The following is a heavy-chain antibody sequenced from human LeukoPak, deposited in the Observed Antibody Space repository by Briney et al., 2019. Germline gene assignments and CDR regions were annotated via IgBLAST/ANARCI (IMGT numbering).Heavy chain of an antibody. CDR2: IRFDGSDK. CDR3: AKDYYGSGSPDY. V-gene: IGHV3-30*02. D-gene: IGHD3-10*01. CDR1: GFTFSNYG. Sequence: GGSLRLSCAASGFTFSNYGMHWVRQAPGKGLEWVAFIRFDGSDKYYADSVKGRFTISRDNSKNTLYLQVNSLRTEDAAVYYCAKDYYGSGSPDYWGQGTLVSVSS. J-gene: IGHJ4*02.